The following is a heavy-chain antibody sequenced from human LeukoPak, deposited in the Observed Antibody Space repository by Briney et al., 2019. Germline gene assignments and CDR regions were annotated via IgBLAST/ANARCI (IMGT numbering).Heavy chain of an antibody. V-gene: IGHV4-4*07. CDR3: ARDTYYYDSSGLTTIDY. J-gene: IGHJ4*02. Sequence: SETLSLTCTVSGVSISSYYWSWIRQPAGKGLEWIGRIQTSGITNYNPSLKSRVTMSVDMSKNQFSLKLSSVTAADTAVYYCARDTYYYDSSGLTTIDYWGQGTLVTVSS. D-gene: IGHD3-22*01. CDR1: GVSISSYY. CDR2: IQTSGIT.